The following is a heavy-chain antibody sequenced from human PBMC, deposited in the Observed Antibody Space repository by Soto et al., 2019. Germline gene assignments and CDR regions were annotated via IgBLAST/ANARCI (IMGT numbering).Heavy chain of an antibody. CDR2: ISSSSSTI. CDR3: ARPEYSSSSYGMDV. J-gene: IGHJ6*02. Sequence: EVQLVESGGGLVQPGGSLRLSCAASGFTFSSYSMNWVRQAPGKGLEWVSYISSSSSTIYSADPVKGRFTISRDNAKNSLYLQMNSLCDEDKAVYYCARPEYSSSSYGMDVWGQGTTVTVSS. V-gene: IGHV3-48*02. D-gene: IGHD6-6*01. CDR1: GFTFSSYS.